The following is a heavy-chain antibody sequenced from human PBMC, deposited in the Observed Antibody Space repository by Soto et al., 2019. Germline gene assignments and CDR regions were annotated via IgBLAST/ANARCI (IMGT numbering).Heavy chain of an antibody. Sequence: QVQLQQWGAGLLKPSETLSLTCAVYGGSFSGYCWSWIRQPPGKGLEWIGEIDHNGHTNYKPSLKSRVTISVDKSKNQFSLRLSSMTAADTAIYYCAPYGSGIYYISRDQYWGQGTLVTVSS. CDR2: IDHNGHT. V-gene: IGHV4-34*01. CDR3: APYGSGIYYISRDQY. J-gene: IGHJ4*02. CDR1: GGSFSGYC. D-gene: IGHD3-10*01.